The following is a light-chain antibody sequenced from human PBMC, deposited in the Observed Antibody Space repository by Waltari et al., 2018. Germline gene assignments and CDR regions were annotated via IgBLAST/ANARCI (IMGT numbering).Light chain of an antibody. Sequence: QSALTQPASVSGSPGTSITISCTGTSSDVGGYNYVSWYQQHPGKAPKLMIYDVSKRPSGVSNRFSGSKSGNTASLTISGLQAEDEADYYCSSYTSSSPYVFGTGTKVTVL. CDR1: SSDVGGYNY. J-gene: IGLJ1*01. CDR3: SSYTSSSPYV. CDR2: DVS. V-gene: IGLV2-14*01.